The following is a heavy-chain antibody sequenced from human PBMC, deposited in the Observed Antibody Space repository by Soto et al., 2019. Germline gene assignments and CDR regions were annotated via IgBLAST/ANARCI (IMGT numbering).Heavy chain of an antibody. CDR1: GGSFSGYY. Sequence: SETLSLTCAVYGGSFSGYYWSWIRQPPGKGLEWIGEINHSGSTNYNPSLKSRVTILVDTSKNQFSLKLSSVTAADTAVYYCARVGFGTKSAGIYYYYGMDVWGQGTTVTVSS. CDR3: ARVGFGTKSAGIYYYYGMDV. CDR2: INHSGST. V-gene: IGHV4-34*01. D-gene: IGHD3-10*01. J-gene: IGHJ6*02.